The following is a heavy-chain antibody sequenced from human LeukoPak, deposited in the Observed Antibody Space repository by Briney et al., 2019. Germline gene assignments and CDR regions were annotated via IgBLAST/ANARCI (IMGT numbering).Heavy chain of an antibody. CDR2: IIPIFGTA. CDR1: GGTFSSYA. J-gene: IGHJ4*02. V-gene: IGHV1-69*13. Sequence: GASVKVSCKASGGTFSSYAISWVRQAPGQGLEWMGGIIPIFGTANYAQKFQGRVTITADESTSTAYMELSSLRSEDTAVYYCARDFRSYFDSWGQGTLVTVSS. CDR3: ARDFRSYFDS.